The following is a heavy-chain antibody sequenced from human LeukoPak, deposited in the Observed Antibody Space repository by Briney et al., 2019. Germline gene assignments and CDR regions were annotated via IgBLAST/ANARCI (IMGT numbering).Heavy chain of an antibody. Sequence: PSETLSLTCTVSGGSISSRNYYWGWIRQPPGKGLEWIGGVYYTGTTYSNPSLKSRVTISVDTSKNQFSLKLSSVTAADTAVYYCARGGLLSDLDYWGRGTLVTVSS. J-gene: IGHJ4*02. CDR1: GGSISSRNYY. D-gene: IGHD3-10*01. CDR3: ARGGLLSDLDY. V-gene: IGHV4-39*01. CDR2: VYYTGTT.